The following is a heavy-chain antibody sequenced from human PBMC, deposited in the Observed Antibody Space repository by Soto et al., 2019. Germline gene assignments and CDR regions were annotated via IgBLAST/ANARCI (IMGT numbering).Heavy chain of an antibody. D-gene: IGHD3-22*01. CDR1: GFTFISYE. Sequence: PGGSLRLSCAGSGFTFISYEMNWVRQAPGKGLDWVPYISSIGSTIYYADSVKGRFTISRDNAKNSLYLQMNSLRAEDTAVYYCARESQPITMIVVAYYGMDVWGQGTTVTVS. CDR3: ARESQPITMIVVAYYGMDV. CDR2: ISSIGSTI. J-gene: IGHJ6*02. V-gene: IGHV3-48*03.